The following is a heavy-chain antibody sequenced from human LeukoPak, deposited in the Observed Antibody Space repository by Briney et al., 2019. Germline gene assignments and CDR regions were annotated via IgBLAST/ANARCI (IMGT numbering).Heavy chain of an antibody. Sequence: PSETLSLTCTVSGGSIRSGSYYWSWIRQPAGKGLEWIGRIYTSGSTNYNPYIKSRVTISVDTSKNQFSLKLSSVTAADTAVYYCASIAVAGTPLDYWGQGTLVTVSS. V-gene: IGHV4-61*02. J-gene: IGHJ4*02. CDR2: IYTSGST. CDR1: GGSIRSGSYY. D-gene: IGHD6-19*01. CDR3: ASIAVAGTPLDY.